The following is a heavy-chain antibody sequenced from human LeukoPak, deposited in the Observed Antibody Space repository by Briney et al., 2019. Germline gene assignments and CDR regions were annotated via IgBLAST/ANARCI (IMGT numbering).Heavy chain of an antibody. D-gene: IGHD3-10*01. V-gene: IGHV4-39*07. Sequence: SETLSLTCTVSGGSLNTPNYYWGWIRQTPGKGLEWIGHIFYSGGTYYSPSLTSRVTISLDTSRNQFSLRLNSVTAADTAVYYCAKDSTMVRGVIANFDYWGQGTLVTVSS. J-gene: IGHJ4*02. CDR1: GGSLNTPNYY. CDR2: IFYSGGT. CDR3: AKDSTMVRGVIANFDY.